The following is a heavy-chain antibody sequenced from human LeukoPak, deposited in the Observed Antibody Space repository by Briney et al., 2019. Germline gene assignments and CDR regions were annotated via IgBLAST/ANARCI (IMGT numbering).Heavy chain of an antibody. D-gene: IGHD3-3*01. J-gene: IGHJ4*02. Sequence: GGSLRLSCAASGFILGGYWMSWVRQAPGRGLEWVANTNPDGSIKYYVDSVNGRFTISRDNAKNSLYLQMSSLRAEDTAVYYCVSGFLQWLYWGQGPLVTVSS. CDR2: TNPDGSIK. CDR3: VSGFLQWLY. V-gene: IGHV3-7*01. CDR1: GFILGGYW.